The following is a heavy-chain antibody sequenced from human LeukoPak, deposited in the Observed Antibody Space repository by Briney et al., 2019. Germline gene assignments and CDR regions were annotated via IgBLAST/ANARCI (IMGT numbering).Heavy chain of an antibody. D-gene: IGHD3-10*01. Sequence: GGSLRLSCAASGFTFSSYAMSWVRQAPGKGLEWVSAISGSGGSTYYADSVKGRFTTSRDNSKNTLYLQMNSLRAEDTAVYYCAKDRVNRRGGPLDYWGQGTLVTVSS. CDR3: AKDRVNRRGGPLDY. V-gene: IGHV3-23*01. J-gene: IGHJ4*02. CDR2: ISGSGGST. CDR1: GFTFSSYA.